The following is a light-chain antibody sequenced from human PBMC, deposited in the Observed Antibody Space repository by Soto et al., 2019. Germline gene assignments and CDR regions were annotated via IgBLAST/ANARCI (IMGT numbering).Light chain of an antibody. CDR1: QTISSW. V-gene: IGKV1-5*03. CDR3: QQYNSYSWT. Sequence: IQMTPSPSTLSGSVGDRVTITCRASQTISSWLAWYQQKPGKAPKLLIYKASTLKSGVPSRFSGSGSGTEFTLTISSLQPDDFAIYYCQQYNSYSWTFGQGTKVDIK. J-gene: IGKJ1*01. CDR2: KAS.